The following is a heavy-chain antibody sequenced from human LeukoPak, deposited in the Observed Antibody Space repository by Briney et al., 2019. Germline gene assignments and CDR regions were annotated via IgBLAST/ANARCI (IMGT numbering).Heavy chain of an antibody. Sequence: GGSLRLSCAASGIAFSSYAMSWVRQAPGKGLEWVSAISGSGGSTYYADSVKGRFTISRDNSKNTLYLQMNSLGAEDTAVYFRAKGGLAGTTLSWFDPWGQGTLVTVSS. CDR3: AKGGLAGTTLSWFDP. CDR1: GIAFSSYA. CDR2: ISGSGGST. V-gene: IGHV3-23*01. D-gene: IGHD1-20*01. J-gene: IGHJ5*02.